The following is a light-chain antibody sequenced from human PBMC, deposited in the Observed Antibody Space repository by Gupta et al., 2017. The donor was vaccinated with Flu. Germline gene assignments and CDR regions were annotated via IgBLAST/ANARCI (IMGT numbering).Light chain of an antibody. J-gene: IGKJ2*01. CDR1: QSVSSSY. Sequence: EIVLTQSPGTLSLSPGERATLSCRASQSVSSSYLAWYQQKPVQAPRLLIYAASSRATGIPERISGSGSGTDFTLTISRLEPEDFAVYYCQQDGTSMYTFGQGTKLEIK. CDR3: QQDGTSMYT. V-gene: IGKV3-20*01. CDR2: AAS.